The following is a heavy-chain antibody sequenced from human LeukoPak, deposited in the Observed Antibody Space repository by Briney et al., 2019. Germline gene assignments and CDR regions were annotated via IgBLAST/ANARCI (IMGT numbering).Heavy chain of an antibody. CDR3: ARSPGGTMTNWFDP. D-gene: IGHD3-22*01. V-gene: IGHV3-21*01. CDR2: ISSSSSYI. Sequence: EGSLRLSCAASGFTFSSYSMNWVRQAPGKGLEWVSSISSSSSYIYYADSVKGRFTISRDNAKNSLYLQMNSLRAEDTAVYYCARSPGGTMTNWFDPWGQGTLVTVSS. CDR1: GFTFSSYS. J-gene: IGHJ5*02.